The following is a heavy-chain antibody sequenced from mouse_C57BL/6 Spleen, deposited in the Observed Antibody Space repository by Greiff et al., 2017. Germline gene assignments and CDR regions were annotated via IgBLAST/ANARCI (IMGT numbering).Heavy chain of an antibody. V-gene: IGHV1-26*01. CDR1: GYTFTDYY. CDR2: INPNNGGT. J-gene: IGHJ4*01. Sequence: LVKPGASVKISCKASGYTFTDYYMNWVKQSHGKSLEWIGDINPNNGGTSYNQKFKGKATLTVDKSSSTAYMELRSLTSEDSAVYYCARRVYYGSSYDYYAMDYWGQGTSVTVSS. CDR3: ARRVYYGSSYDYYAMDY. D-gene: IGHD1-1*01.